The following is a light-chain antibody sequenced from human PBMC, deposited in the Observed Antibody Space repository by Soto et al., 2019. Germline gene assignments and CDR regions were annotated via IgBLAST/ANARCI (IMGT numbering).Light chain of an antibody. J-gene: IGKJ4*01. CDR2: LGS. CDR3: MHALQIPHT. CDR1: QSLLHSNGYNY. V-gene: IGKV2-28*01. Sequence: DIVMTQSPLSLPVTPGEPASISCRSSQSLLHSNGYNYSDWYLQKPGQSPQLLIYLGSNRASGVPDRFSGSESGTDFTLKISRVEADDDGVYYCMHALQIPHTFCGGTKVDIK.